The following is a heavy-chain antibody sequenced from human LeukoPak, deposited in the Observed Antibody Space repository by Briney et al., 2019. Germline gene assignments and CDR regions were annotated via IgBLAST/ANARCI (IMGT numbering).Heavy chain of an antibody. D-gene: IGHD3-16*01. CDR2: INPSDGSA. CDR3: ARDGGLVKRVANNWFDP. J-gene: IGHJ5*02. CDR1: GYTFTDYN. Sequence: ASVKVSCKASGYTFTDYNMHWVRHAPGQGLEWMGIINPSDGSANYAQKFQGRVAMTRDTSTTTVYMELSSVRSEDTAVYYCARDGGLVKRVANNWFDPWGQGTLVTVSS. V-gene: IGHV1-46*01.